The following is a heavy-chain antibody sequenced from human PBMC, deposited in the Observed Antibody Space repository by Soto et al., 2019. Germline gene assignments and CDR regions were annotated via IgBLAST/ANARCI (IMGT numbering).Heavy chain of an antibody. J-gene: IGHJ4*02. V-gene: IGHV6-1*01. CDR3: ARDGAVAGYEPSYYFDY. Sequence: SQTLSLTCAISGDSVSSNSAAWNWIRQSPSRGLEWLGRTYYRSKWYNDYAVSVKSRITINPDTSKNQFSLQLNSVTPEDTAVYYCARDGAVAGYEPSYYFDYWGQGTLVTVSS. CDR1: GDSVSSNSAA. D-gene: IGHD6-19*01. CDR2: TYYRSKWYN.